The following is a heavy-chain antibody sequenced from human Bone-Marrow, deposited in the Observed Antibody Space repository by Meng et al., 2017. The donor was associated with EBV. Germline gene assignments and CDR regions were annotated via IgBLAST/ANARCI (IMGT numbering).Heavy chain of an antibody. Sequence: QVQLVRSGAEVEKPGASVKVSCKTSGYIFNTYGVTWVRQAPGQGLEWMGWISTYNGNTNYAQKFQGRVTMTTDTSTSTVYLELRSLRSDDTAVYFCARGGYCVSTSCAHFDYWGQGTLVTVSS. CDR2: ISTYNGNT. V-gene: IGHV1-18*01. J-gene: IGHJ4*02. CDR1: GYIFNTYG. D-gene: IGHD2-2*03. CDR3: ARGGYCVSTSCAHFDY.